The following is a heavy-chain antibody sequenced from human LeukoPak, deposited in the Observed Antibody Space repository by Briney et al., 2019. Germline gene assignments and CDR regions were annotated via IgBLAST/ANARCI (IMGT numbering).Heavy chain of an antibody. CDR3: AKGSSGYFVDL. V-gene: IGHV3-23*01. CDR2: ISNDGGGT. CDR1: GFTFSSYA. Sequence: GGSLRLSCAASGFTFSSYAMTWVRQAPGKGLEWVSAISNDGGGTNYAGFVKGRFTISRDNSKNTLFLQMNSLRAEDTALYYCAKGSSGYFVDLWGQGTLVTVSS. J-gene: IGHJ5*02. D-gene: IGHD3-22*01.